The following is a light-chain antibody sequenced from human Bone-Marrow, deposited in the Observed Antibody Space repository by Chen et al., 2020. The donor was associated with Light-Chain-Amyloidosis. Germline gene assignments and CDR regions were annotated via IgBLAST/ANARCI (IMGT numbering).Light chain of an antibody. V-gene: IGLV3-25*03. J-gene: IGLJ2*01. CDR1: DLPTKY. CDR3: QSADSSGTYEVI. Sequence: YELTQPPSGSVSPGQTARINCSGDDLPTKYAYWYQQKPGQAPVLVIHRDTERPSGISERFSGSSSGTTATLTISGVQAEDEADYHCQSADSSGTYEVIFGGGTKLTVL. CDR2: RDT.